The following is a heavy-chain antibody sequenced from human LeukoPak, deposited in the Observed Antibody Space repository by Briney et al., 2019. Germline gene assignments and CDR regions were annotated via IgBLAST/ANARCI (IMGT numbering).Heavy chain of an antibody. CDR1: EFTFGNFW. D-gene: IGHD1-26*01. CDR2: ISSSSSYI. J-gene: IGHJ3*02. Sequence: PGGSLRLSCSASEFTFGNFWMSWVRQAPGKGPEWVSSISSSSSYIYYADSVKGRFTISRDNAKNSLYLQMNSLRAEDTAVYYCAKRSYQGAFDIWGQGTMVTVSS. CDR3: AKRSYQGAFDI. V-gene: IGHV3-21*01.